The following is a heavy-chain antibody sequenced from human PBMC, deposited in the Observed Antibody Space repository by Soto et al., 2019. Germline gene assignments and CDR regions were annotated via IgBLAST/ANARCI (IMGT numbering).Heavy chain of an antibody. CDR3: ARDQITVAWFLNHGMDV. CDR2: INPSGGST. J-gene: IGHJ6*02. V-gene: IGHV1-46*01. CDR1: GYTFTSYY. D-gene: IGHD3-3*01. Sequence: ASVKVSCKASGYTFTSYYMHWVRQAPGQGLEWMGIINPSGGSTSYAQKFQGRVTMTSDTSTSTVYMELSSLRSEDTAVYYLARDQITVAWFLNHGMDVWGQGTTVTVSS.